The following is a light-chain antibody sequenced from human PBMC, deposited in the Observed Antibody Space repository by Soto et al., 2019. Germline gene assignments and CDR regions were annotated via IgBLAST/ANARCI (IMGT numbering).Light chain of an antibody. CDR3: MQGTHWPPT. CDR1: QSLEYSDGNSF. CDR2: KAS. J-gene: IGKJ2*01. Sequence: DIVMTQSPLSLPVTLGQPASISCRSSQSLEYSDGNSFLNWFQQRPGQSPRRLIYKASNRDAGVPDRFSGSGSGSDFTLKISRVEAEDVGVYYCMQGTHWPPTFGQGTKLEIK. V-gene: IGKV2-30*01.